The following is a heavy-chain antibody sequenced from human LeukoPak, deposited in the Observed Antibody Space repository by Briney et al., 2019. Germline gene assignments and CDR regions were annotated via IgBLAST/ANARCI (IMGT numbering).Heavy chain of an antibody. CDR2: IYPGDSDT. CDR1: GYSFSSYW. D-gene: IGHD3-3*01. Sequence: GESLKISCNGSGYSFSSYWIGWVRQMPGKGLEWMGIIYPGDSDTRYSPSFQGQVTMSADKSISTAYLQRSSLKDSDTAMYYRARRDYDFWSALGAFDIWGQGTMVTVSS. V-gene: IGHV5-51*01. CDR3: ARRDYDFWSALGAFDI. J-gene: IGHJ3*02.